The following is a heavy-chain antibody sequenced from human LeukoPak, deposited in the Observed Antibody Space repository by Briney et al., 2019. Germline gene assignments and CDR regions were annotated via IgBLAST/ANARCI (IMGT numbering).Heavy chain of an antibody. CDR2: IKEDGKDK. D-gene: IGHD2-15*01. V-gene: IGHV3-7*01. Sequence: PGGSLRLSCVGSGFIFSRYWMTWVRQAPGKGLEWVANIKEDGKDKYYVDSVKGRFTISKDNAKNSVYVQMNSLRVDGTAVYFCARDVGRGFDLWGQGTLVTVSS. CDR1: GFIFSRYW. CDR3: ARDVGRGFDL. J-gene: IGHJ5*02.